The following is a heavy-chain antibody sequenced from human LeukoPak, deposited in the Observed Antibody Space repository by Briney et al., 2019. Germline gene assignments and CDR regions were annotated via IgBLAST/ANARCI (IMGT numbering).Heavy chain of an antibody. CDR1: GFTFSDYS. CDR2: ISSSGSTI. CDR3: ARAPDVDTAMVSRTEDAFDI. V-gene: IGHV3-11*01. D-gene: IGHD5-18*01. J-gene: IGHJ3*02. Sequence: GGSLRLSCAASGFTFSDYSITWIRQAPGKGLEWVSYISSSGSTIYYADSVKGRFTISRDNAKNSLYLQMNSLRAEDTAVYYCARAPDVDTAMVSRTEDAFDIWGQGTMVTVSS.